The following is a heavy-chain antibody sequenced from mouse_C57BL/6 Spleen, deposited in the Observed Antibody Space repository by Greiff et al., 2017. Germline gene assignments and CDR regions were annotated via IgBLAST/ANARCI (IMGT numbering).Heavy chain of an antibody. V-gene: IGHV1-82*01. CDR3: ARNWEDWYFDV. D-gene: IGHD4-1*01. J-gene: IGHJ1*03. CDR2: IYPGDGDT. Sequence: VQGVESGPELVKPGASVKISCKASGYAFSSSWMNWVKQRPGKGLEWIGRIYPGDGDTNYNGKFKGKATLTADKSSSTAYMQLSSLTSEDSAVYFCARNWEDWYFDVWGTGTTVTVSS. CDR1: GYAFSSSW.